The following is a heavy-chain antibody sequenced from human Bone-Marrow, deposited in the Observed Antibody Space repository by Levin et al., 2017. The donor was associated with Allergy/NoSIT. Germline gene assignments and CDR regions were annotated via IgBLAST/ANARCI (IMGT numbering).Heavy chain of an antibody. CDR3: ARDQGSSWINYYYYYGMDV. CDR2: INPNSGGT. J-gene: IGHJ6*02. CDR1: GYTFTGYY. D-gene: IGHD6-13*01. Sequence: ASVKVSCKASGYTFTGYYMHWVRQAPGQGLEWMGWINPNSGGTNYAQKFQGRVTMTRDTSISTAYMELSRLRSDDTAVYYCARDQGSSWINYYYYYGMDVWGQGTTVTVSS. V-gene: IGHV1-2*02.